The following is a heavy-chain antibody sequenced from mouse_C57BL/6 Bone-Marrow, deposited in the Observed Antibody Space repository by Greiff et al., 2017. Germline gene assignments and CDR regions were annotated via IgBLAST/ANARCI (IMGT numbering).Heavy chain of an antibody. Sequence: EVQLVESGGGLVKPGGSLKLSCAASGFTFSSYAMSWVRQTPEKRLEWVATISDGGSYTYYPDNVKGRFTISRDNAKNNLYLQMSHLKTEDTAMYYCAREGAVGYYSAADDGDYWGQGTSVTVSA. CDR2: ISDGGSYT. V-gene: IGHV5-4*01. D-gene: IGHD2-12*01. J-gene: IGHJ4*01. CDR3: AREGAVGYYSAADDGDY. CDR1: GFTFSSYA.